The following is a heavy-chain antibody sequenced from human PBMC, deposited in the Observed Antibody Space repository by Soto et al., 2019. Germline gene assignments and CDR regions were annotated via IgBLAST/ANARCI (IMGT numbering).Heavy chain of an antibody. D-gene: IGHD2-15*01. CDR1: GFTFSNYA. V-gene: IGHV3-23*01. J-gene: IGHJ4*02. CDR2: IGDRGADI. Sequence: EVQLLESGGGLVQPGGSLRLSCAASGFTFSNYAMSWVRQAPGKGLEWVSRIGDRGADIYYADSVKGRFTISRDNPENTLYLQVNSLRADDSAVYYCAKGAGGPNTPFDYWGQGTLVTVSS. CDR3: AKGAGGPNTPFDY.